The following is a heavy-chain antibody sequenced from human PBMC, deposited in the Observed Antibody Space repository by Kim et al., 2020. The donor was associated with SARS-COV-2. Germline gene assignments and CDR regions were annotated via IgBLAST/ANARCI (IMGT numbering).Heavy chain of an antibody. D-gene: IGHD3-16*01. J-gene: IGHJ5*02. CDR3: ASGLGGRFDP. CDR2: YK. V-gene: IGHV6-1*01. Sequence: YKDYAVSVRSRITLNPDTSKEQFSLQLNSVTPEDTAVYYCASGLGGRFDPWGQGTLVTVSS.